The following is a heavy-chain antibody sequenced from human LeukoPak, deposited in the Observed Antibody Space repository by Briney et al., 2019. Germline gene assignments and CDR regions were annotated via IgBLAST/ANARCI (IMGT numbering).Heavy chain of an antibody. V-gene: IGHV3-23*01. CDR3: TSPEYCSSTTCYAFDN. D-gene: IGHD2-2*01. CDR1: GFTFSSYA. J-gene: IGHJ4*02. Sequence: GGSLRLSRAASGFTFSSYAMSWVRQAPGKGLEWVSAISGSGGSTYYADSVKGRFSISRDNSKNTLYLQMNSLRAEDTAVYYCTSPEYCSSTTCYAFDNWGQGTLVTVSS. CDR2: ISGSGGST.